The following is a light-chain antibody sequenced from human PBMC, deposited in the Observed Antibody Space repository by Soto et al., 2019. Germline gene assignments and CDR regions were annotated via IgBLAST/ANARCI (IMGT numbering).Light chain of an antibody. CDR1: QSVLHSSNNKNY. CDR2: CAS. Sequence: DIVMTQSPDSLAVSLGERATINCKSSQSVLHSSNNKNYLAWYQHKSGQPPKLLIYCASTRESGVPDRFSGSGSGTDFTLTISSLQAEDVAVYYCQQYYSTHQTTLGQGTRLEIK. V-gene: IGKV4-1*01. CDR3: QQYYSTHQTT. J-gene: IGKJ5*01.